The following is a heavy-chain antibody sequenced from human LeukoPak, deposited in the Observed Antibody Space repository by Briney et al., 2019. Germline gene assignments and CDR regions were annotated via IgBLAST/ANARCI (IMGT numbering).Heavy chain of an antibody. J-gene: IGHJ4*02. CDR3: ARGHGEMPTTSFDY. Sequence: SQTLSLTCAISGDSVSSNSAAWNWIRPSPSRGLEWLGRTYYRSKWYNDYAVSVRSRITIYPDTSKNQFSLQLNSVTPVDTAVYYCARGHGEMPTTSFDYWGQGTLVTVSS. V-gene: IGHV6-1*01. CDR2: TYYRSKWYN. CDR1: GDSVSSNSAA. D-gene: IGHD5-24*01.